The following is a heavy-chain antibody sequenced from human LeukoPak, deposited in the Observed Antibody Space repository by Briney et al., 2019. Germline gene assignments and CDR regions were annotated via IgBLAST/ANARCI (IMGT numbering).Heavy chain of an antibody. D-gene: IGHD6-19*01. J-gene: IGHJ4*02. Sequence: GSSVKVSCKASGGTFSSYAISWVRQPPGQGLEWMGGIIPIFGTANYAQKFQGRVTITADESTSTAYMELSSLRSEDTAVYYCARDQAVAGIYYFDYWGQGTLVTVSS. CDR2: IIPIFGTA. CDR3: ARDQAVAGIYYFDY. CDR1: GGTFSSYA. V-gene: IGHV1-69*01.